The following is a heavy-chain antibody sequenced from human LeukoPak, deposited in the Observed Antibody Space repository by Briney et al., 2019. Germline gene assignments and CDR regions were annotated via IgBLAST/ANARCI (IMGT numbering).Heavy chain of an antibody. CDR1: GGTFSGYY. V-gene: IGHV4-34*01. Sequence: SETLSLTCAVYGGTFSGYYWSWIRQPPGKGLEWIGEINHSGSTNYNPSLKSRVTISVDTSKNQFSLKLSSVTAADTAVYYCARRRRFLEWPPGYYYYGMDVWGQGTTVTVSS. CDR2: INHSGST. D-gene: IGHD3-3*01. J-gene: IGHJ6*02. CDR3: ARRRRFLEWPPGYYYYGMDV.